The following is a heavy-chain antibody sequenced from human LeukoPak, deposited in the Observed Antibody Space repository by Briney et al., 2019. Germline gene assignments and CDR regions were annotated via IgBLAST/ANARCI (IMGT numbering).Heavy chain of an antibody. D-gene: IGHD6-13*01. Sequence: GTSVKVSCKASGFTFTSSAVQWVRQARGQRLEWIGWIVVGSGNTNYAQKFQERVTITRDMSTSTAYMELSSLRSEDMAVYYCAADGGSSRDFDYWGQGTLVTVSS. CDR3: AADGGSSRDFDY. CDR1: GFTFTSSA. CDR2: IVVGSGNT. J-gene: IGHJ4*02. V-gene: IGHV1-58*01.